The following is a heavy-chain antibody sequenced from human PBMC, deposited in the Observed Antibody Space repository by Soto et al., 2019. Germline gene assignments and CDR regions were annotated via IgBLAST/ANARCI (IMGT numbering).Heavy chain of an antibody. J-gene: IGHJ6*02. D-gene: IGHD3-10*01. Sequence: PGGSLRLSCAASGFIFSSYGMHWVRQAPGKGLEWVAVISYDGSNKYYADSVKGRFTISRDNSKNTLYLQMNSLRAEDTAVYYCAKEPPMVRGVTTSHYGMDVWGQGTTVTVSS. V-gene: IGHV3-30*18. CDR2: ISYDGSNK. CDR3: AKEPPMVRGVTTSHYGMDV. CDR1: GFIFSSYG.